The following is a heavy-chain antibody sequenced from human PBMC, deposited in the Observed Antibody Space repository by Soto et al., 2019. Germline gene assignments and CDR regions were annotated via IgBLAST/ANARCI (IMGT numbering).Heavy chain of an antibody. CDR3: ARRIVATIYYFDY. V-gene: IGHV4-31*03. CDR1: GGSISSGGYY. CDR2: IDYSGST. Sequence: QVQLQESGPGLVKPSQTQSLTCTVSGGSISSGGYYWSWIRQHPGKGLEWIAYIDYSGSTYYNPPXXXRXTISVDTSKNQFSLKLSSVTAADTAVYYCARRIVATIYYFDYWGQGTLVTVSS. J-gene: IGHJ4*02. D-gene: IGHD5-12*01.